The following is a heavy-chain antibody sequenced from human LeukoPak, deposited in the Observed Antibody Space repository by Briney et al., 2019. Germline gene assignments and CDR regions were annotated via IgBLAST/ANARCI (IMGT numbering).Heavy chain of an antibody. V-gene: IGHV4-59*12. D-gene: IGHD3-9*01. J-gene: IGHJ5*02. Sequence: PSETLSLTCTVSGGSISSYYWSWIRQPPGKGLEWIGYIYYSGSTNYNPSLKSRVTISVDTSKNQFSLKLSSVTAADTAVYYCARDLGYDILTGYTNWFDPWGQGTLVTVSS. CDR1: GGSISSYY. CDR3: ARDLGYDILTGYTNWFDP. CDR2: IYYSGST.